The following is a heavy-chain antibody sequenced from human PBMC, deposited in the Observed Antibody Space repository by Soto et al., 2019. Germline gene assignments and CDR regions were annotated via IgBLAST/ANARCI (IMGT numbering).Heavy chain of an antibody. D-gene: IGHD6-6*01. Sequence: PSETLSLTCTVSGGSISSYYWSWIRQPPGKGLEWIGYIYYSGSTNYNPSLKSRVTISVDTSKNQFSLKLSSVTAADTAVYYGATLLPASSSDYYYYGMDVWGQGTTVTISS. CDR3: ATLLPASSSDYYYYGMDV. J-gene: IGHJ6*02. V-gene: IGHV4-59*01. CDR2: IYYSGST. CDR1: GGSISSYY.